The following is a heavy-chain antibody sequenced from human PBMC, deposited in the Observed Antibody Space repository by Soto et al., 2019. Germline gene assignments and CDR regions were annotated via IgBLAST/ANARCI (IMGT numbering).Heavy chain of an antibody. CDR3: ARAPQPVAIHDAGYYYYGMDV. CDR2: IIPIFGTA. V-gene: IGHV1-69*13. J-gene: IGHJ6*02. Sequence: SVKVSCKASGGTFSSYAISWVRQAPGQGLEWMGGIIPIFGTANYAQKFQGRVTITADESTSTAYMELSSLRSEDTAVYYCARAPQPVAIHDAGYYYYGMDVWGQGTTVTVSS. CDR1: GGTFSSYA. D-gene: IGHD2-2*02.